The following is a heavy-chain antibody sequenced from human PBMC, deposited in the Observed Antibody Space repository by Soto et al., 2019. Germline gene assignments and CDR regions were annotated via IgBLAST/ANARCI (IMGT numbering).Heavy chain of an antibody. Sequence: QLHLQQSGPGLVTPSETLSLTCTVSGGSITSSTYYWGWIRQPPGKGLEWIGNMRYSGDTHSDPSLQRRVTISVDTPKSQFSLSLSSVTAADTATYYCVCYLGPTTSIDYWGQGILVTVSS. J-gene: IGHJ4*02. CDR3: VCYLGPTTSIDY. V-gene: IGHV4-39*01. CDR1: GGSITSSTYY. D-gene: IGHD1-26*01. CDR2: MRYSGDT.